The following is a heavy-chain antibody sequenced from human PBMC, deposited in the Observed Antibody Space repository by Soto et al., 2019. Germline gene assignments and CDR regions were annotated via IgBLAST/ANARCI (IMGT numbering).Heavy chain of an antibody. CDR3: TTVGATSYYDILTGYRRPLYY. CDR2: IKSKTDGGTT. V-gene: IGHV3-15*01. CDR1: GFTFSNAW. Sequence: GGSLRLSCAASGFTFSNAWMSWVRQAPGKGLEWVGRIKSKTDGGTTDYAAPVKGRFTISRDDSKNTLYLQMNSLKTEDTAVYYCTTVGATSYYDILTGYRRPLYYWGQGTLVTVSS. D-gene: IGHD3-9*01. J-gene: IGHJ4*02.